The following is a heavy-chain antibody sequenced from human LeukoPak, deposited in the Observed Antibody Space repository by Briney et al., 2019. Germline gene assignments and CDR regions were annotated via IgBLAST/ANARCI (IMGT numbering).Heavy chain of an antibody. Sequence: SETLSLTCTVSGGSISSGGYYWSWIRQHPGKGLEWIGYFYYSGSTYYNPSLKSRVTISVDTSKNQFSLKLSSVTAADTAVYYCARDNYYGSGSPGPCDYWGQGTLVTVSS. D-gene: IGHD3-10*01. CDR3: ARDNYYGSGSPGPCDY. V-gene: IGHV4-31*03. J-gene: IGHJ4*02. CDR2: FYYSGST. CDR1: GGSISSGGYY.